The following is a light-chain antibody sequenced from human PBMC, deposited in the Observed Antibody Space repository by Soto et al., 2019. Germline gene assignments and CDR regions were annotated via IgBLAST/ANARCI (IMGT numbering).Light chain of an antibody. V-gene: IGLV1-40*01. Sequence: QPVLTRPPSMSGAPGQRGTLSCTGSSSNIGASYDVHWYQPLPGTAPKLLIYGNTNRPSGVPDRFSGSKSGTSASLAITGLQAEDEADYYCQSHDSSLNSWVFGGGTKLTVL. CDR2: GNT. CDR3: QSHDSSLNSWV. J-gene: IGLJ3*02. CDR1: SSNIGASYD.